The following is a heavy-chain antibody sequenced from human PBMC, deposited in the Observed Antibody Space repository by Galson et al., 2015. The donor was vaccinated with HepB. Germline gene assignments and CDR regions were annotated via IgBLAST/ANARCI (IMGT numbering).Heavy chain of an antibody. V-gene: IGHV1-69*04. Sequence: SVKVSCKASGGTFSSYAISWVRQAPGQGLEWMGRIIPILGIANYAQKFQGRVTITADKSTSTAYMELSSLRSEDTAVYYCARDVEPVRFDYWGQGTLVTVSS. CDR2: IIPILGIA. CDR1: GGTFSSYA. D-gene: IGHD6-13*01. J-gene: IGHJ4*02. CDR3: ARDVEPVRFDY.